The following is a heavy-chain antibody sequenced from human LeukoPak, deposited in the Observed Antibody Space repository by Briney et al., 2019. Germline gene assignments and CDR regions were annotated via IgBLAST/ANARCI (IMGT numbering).Heavy chain of an antibody. J-gene: IGHJ4*02. D-gene: IGHD6-19*01. Sequence: PSETLSLTCAVYGGSFGGYYWSWIRQPPGKGLEWIGEINHSGSTNYNPSLKSRVTISVDTSKNQFSLKLSSVTAADTAVYYCARDRGAVAVFDYWGQGTLVTVSS. CDR3: ARDRGAVAVFDY. V-gene: IGHV4-34*01. CDR2: INHSGST. CDR1: GGSFGGYY.